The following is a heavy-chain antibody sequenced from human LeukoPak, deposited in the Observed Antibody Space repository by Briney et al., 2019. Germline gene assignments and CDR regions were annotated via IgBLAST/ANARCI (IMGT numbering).Heavy chain of an antibody. V-gene: IGHV3-15*01. CDR1: GFTFSNAW. CDR2: IKSKTDGGTT. D-gene: IGHD2-2*01. J-gene: IGHJ6*02. CDR3: TTLLGIVPAARGRYYYGMDV. Sequence: GGSLRLSCAASGFTFSNAWMSWVRQAPGKGLEWGGRIKSKTDGGTTDYAAPVKGRFTISRDDSKNTLYLQMNSLTTEDTAVYYCTTLLGIVPAARGRYYYGMDVWGQGTTVTVSS.